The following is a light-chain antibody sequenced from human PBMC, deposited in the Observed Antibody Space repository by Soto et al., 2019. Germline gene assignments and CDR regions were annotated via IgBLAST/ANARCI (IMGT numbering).Light chain of an antibody. CDR2: GAS. Sequence: QSPGTLSLSAGKRATLSCMAIQSVSSSYLAWYQQKPGQAPRLLIYGASSRATGIPDRFSGSGSGTDFTLTISRLEPEDFAVYYCQQYGSSPRITFGQGTRLEIK. CDR1: QSVSSSY. J-gene: IGKJ5*01. CDR3: QQYGSSPRIT. V-gene: IGKV3-20*01.